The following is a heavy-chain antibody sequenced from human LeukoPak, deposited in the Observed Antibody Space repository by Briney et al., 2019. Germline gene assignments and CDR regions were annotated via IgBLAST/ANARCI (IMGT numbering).Heavy chain of an antibody. V-gene: IGHV3-7*01. CDR2: IKKDGSEE. J-gene: IGHJ4*02. CDR1: RLTFNDYW. Sequence: PGGSLRLSCAASRLTFNDYWMSWVRQAPGKGLEWVANIKKDGSEEYYVDSVKGRFTISRDNAKNSLYLQMNSLRAEDTAVYYCARDASGSENWHFRFDYWGRGTLVTVS. D-gene: IGHD3-10*01. CDR3: ARDASGSENWHFRFDY.